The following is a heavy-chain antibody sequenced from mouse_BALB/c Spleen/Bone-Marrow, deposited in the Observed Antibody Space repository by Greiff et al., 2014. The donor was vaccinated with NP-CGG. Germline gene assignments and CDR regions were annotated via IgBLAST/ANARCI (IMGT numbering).Heavy chain of an antibody. Sequence: EVKLVESGAELVKPGASVKLSCTASGFNIKDTYMHWVKQRPEQGLEWIGRIDPANGNTKYDPKFQGKATITADTPSNTAYLQLSSLTSEDTAVYYCALQRFAYWGQGTLVTVSA. CDR1: GFNIKDTY. V-gene: IGHV14-3*02. CDR3: ALQRFAY. CDR2: IDPANGNT. J-gene: IGHJ3*01.